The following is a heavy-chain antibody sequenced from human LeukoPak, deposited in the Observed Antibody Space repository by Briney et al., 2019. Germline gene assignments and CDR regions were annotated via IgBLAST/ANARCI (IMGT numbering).Heavy chain of an antibody. D-gene: IGHD2-2*01. CDR1: GFTVSSNY. V-gene: IGHV3-66*02. CDR2: IYSGGST. Sequence: PGGSLRLSCAASGFTVSSNYMSWVRQAPGKGLEWASVIYSGGSTYYADSVKGRFTISRDNSKNTLYLQMNSLRAEDTAVYYCARDRSYCSSTSCHNWFDPWGQGTLVTVSS. J-gene: IGHJ5*02. CDR3: ARDRSYCSSTSCHNWFDP.